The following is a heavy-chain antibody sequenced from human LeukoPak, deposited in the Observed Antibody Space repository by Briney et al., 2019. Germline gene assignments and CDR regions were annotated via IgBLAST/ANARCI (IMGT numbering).Heavy chain of an antibody. V-gene: IGHV3-74*01. Sequence: PGGSLRLSCAASGFTFSSYAMNWVRQAPGKGLVWVSRSKADGSSTTYADSVKGRFTISRDNAKDTLYLQMNSLTAEDTAVYYCARSDWFDPWGQGTLVTVSS. J-gene: IGHJ5*02. CDR1: GFTFSSYA. CDR3: ARSDWFDP. CDR2: SKADGSST.